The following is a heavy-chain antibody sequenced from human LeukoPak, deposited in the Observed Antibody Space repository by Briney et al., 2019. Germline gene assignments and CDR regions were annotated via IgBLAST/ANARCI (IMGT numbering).Heavy chain of an antibody. D-gene: IGHD5-18*01. V-gene: IGHV3-48*01. CDR1: GFIFSSYG. CDR2: ISSSSSSI. J-gene: IGHJ4*02. Sequence: PGGSLRLSCAASGFIFSSYGMNWVRQAPGKGLEWVSYISSSSSSIYYADSVKGRFTISRDNAQNSLYLQMNSLRAEDTAVYYCARDGYVDTAMVKSTVTDYWGQGTLVTVSS. CDR3: ARDGYVDTAMVKSTVTDY.